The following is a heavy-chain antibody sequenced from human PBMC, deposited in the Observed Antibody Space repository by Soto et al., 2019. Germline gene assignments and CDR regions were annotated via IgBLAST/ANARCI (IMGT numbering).Heavy chain of an antibody. CDR3: ASLMTTVTRHYYYYMDV. J-gene: IGHJ6*03. CDR2: IYYSGRT. Sequence: PSETLSLTCTVFGGSISSSSYNWGWIRQPPGKGLEWIGRIYYSGRTYYNPSLKSRVTISVDTSKNQFSLKLSSVTAADTAVYYCASLMTTVTRHYYYYMDVWGKGTTVTVSS. V-gene: IGHV4-39*01. D-gene: IGHD4-17*01. CDR1: GGSISSSSYN.